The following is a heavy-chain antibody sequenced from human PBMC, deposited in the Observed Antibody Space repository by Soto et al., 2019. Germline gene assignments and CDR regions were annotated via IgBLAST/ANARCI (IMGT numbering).Heavy chain of an antibody. V-gene: IGHV3-23*01. J-gene: IGHJ5*02. CDR3: AKVSGGANWFDP. CDR2: ISGSGGST. Sequence: SLRLSCAASGFTFSSYAMSWVRQAPGKGLEWVSAISGSGGSTYYADSVKGRFTISRDNSKNTLYLQMNSLRAEDTAVYYCAKVSGGANWFDPWGQGTLVTVSS. D-gene: IGHD3-10*01. CDR1: GFTFSSYA.